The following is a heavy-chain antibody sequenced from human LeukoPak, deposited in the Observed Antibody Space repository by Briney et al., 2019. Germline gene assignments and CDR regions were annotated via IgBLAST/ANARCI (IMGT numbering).Heavy chain of an antibody. V-gene: IGHV3-69-1*01. J-gene: IGHJ3*02. Sequence: GGSLRLSCAASGFTFSTYTMNWVRQAPGKGLEWVSSIISGSSIYYADSVKGRFTISRDNAKNSLYLQMNSLRDEDTAVYYCARDYSSFAFDIWGQGTMVTVSS. CDR1: GFTFSTYT. D-gene: IGHD6-6*01. CDR3: ARDYSSFAFDI. CDR2: IISGSSI.